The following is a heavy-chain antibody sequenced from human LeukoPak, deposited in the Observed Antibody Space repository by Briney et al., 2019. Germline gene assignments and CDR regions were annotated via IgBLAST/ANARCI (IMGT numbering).Heavy chain of an antibody. CDR3: ARRLGYCSRTSCYGNDY. CDR2: VSAYNGNT. Sequence: ASVKVSCKASGYTFTSYGISCVRQAPGQGLECMGWVSAYNGNTNYAQKLQGRVTMTTDTSTSTAYMELRSLRSDDTAVYYCARRLGYCSRTSCYGNDYWGQGTLVTVSS. D-gene: IGHD2-2*01. J-gene: IGHJ4*02. CDR1: GYTFTSYG. V-gene: IGHV1-18*01.